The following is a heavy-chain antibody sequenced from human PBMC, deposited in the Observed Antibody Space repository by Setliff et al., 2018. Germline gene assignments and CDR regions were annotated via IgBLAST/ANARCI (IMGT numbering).Heavy chain of an antibody. CDR3: ARLSWNGLRYYGLDV. CDR2: IFHSGST. V-gene: IGHV4-34*10. D-gene: IGHD3-3*01. J-gene: IGHJ6*02. Sequence: SETLSLTCAVYGDSFSDYYWSWIRQPPGKGLEWLGNIFHSGSTYYNPTLNSRVAMSVDTSKNQFSLMLTSVTAADTAVYYCARLSWNGLRYYGLDVWGQGTTVTV. CDR1: GDSFSDYY.